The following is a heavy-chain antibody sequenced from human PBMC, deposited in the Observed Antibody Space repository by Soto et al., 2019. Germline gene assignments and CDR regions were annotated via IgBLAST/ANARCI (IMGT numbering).Heavy chain of an antibody. Sequence: SETLSLTCTVSGGSISSDGYSWTWIRQSPGKGLEWIGYTYQSGSAYYNPSLKSRVTISVDRSKNQFSLNLTSVTAADTAVYYCARDYYCMVVWGQGTTVTASS. V-gene: IGHV4-30-2*06. CDR3: ARDYYCMVV. CDR1: GGSISSDGYS. CDR2: TYQSGSA. J-gene: IGHJ6*02.